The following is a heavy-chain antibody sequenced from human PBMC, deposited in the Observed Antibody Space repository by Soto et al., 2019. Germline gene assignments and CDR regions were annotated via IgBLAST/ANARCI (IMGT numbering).Heavy chain of an antibody. D-gene: IGHD2-15*01. CDR2: IRRRIDGETA. J-gene: IGHJ6*03. CDR1: GFAFNNAY. Sequence: PGGSLRLSCAASGFAFNNAYINWVRQAPGKGLEWVGRIRRRIDGETADYAAPIKGRFTISRDNSKNTLFLQMNSLRAEDTAVYYCARDDVHCSGGRCYGVPMDVWGKGTTVTVSS. CDR3: ARDDVHCSGGRCYGVPMDV. V-gene: IGHV3-15*07.